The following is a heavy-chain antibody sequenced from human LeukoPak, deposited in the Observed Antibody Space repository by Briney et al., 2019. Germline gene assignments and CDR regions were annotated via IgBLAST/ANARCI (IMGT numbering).Heavy chain of an antibody. V-gene: IGHV3-21*01. CDR2: VSSSSSYI. Sequence: GGSLRLSCAASGFTFSSYSMNWVRQAPGKGLEWVSSVSSSSSYIYYADSVKGRFTISRDNAKNSLYLQMNSLRAEDTAVYYCARDFAFDSSGYPDAFGIWGQGTMVTVSS. D-gene: IGHD3-22*01. CDR1: GFTFSSYS. CDR3: ARDFAFDSSGYPDAFGI. J-gene: IGHJ3*02.